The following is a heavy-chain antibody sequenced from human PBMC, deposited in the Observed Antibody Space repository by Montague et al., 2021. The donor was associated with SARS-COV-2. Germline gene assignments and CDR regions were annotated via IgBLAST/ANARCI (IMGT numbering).Heavy chain of an antibody. Sequence: TLSLTCTVSGGSISSGGYYWSWIRQHPGKGLEWIGYIYYSGSTYYNPSLKSRVTISVDTSKNQFSLKLSSVTAADTAVYYCARAHKIFGVVITPLDFWGLGTLVTVSS. J-gene: IGHJ4*02. CDR3: ARAHKIFGVVITPLDF. CDR2: IYYSGST. CDR1: GGSISSGGYY. D-gene: IGHD3-3*01. V-gene: IGHV4-31*03.